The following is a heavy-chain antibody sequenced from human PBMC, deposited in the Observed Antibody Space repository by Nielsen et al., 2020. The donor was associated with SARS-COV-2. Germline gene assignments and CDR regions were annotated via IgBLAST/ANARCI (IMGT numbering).Heavy chain of an antibody. CDR3: ARLLGQAVVPAAMIDY. Sequence: GESLKISCKGSGYSFTSYWISWVRQMPGKGLEWMGRIDPSDSYTNYSPSFQGHVTISADKSISTAYLQWSSLKASDTAMYYCARLLGQAVVPAAMIDYWGQGTLVTVSS. D-gene: IGHD2-2*01. V-gene: IGHV5-10-1*01. J-gene: IGHJ4*02. CDR1: GYSFTSYW. CDR2: IDPSDSYT.